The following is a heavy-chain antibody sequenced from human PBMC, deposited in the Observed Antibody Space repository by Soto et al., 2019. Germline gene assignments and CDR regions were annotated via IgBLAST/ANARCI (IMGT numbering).Heavy chain of an antibody. CDR1: GGSISSGGYY. V-gene: IGHV4-31*03. D-gene: IGHD5-12*01. CDR2: IYYSGST. CDR3: SRRVATMGGHFDL. J-gene: IGHJ2*01. Sequence: QVQLQGSGPGLVKPSQTLSLTCTVSGGSISSGGYYWSWIRQHPGKGLEWIGYIYYSGSTYYNPALKSRVTISVDTSKKQCALRLSSVTAGDTAVYCCSRRVATMGGHFDLWGRGTLVTVSS.